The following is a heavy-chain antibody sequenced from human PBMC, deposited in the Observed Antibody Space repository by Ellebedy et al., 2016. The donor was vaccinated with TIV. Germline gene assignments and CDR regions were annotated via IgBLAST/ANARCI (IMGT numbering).Heavy chain of an antibody. Sequence: PGGSLRLSCAASGFTFSDYYMSWIRQAPGKGLEWVSYISSSGSTIYYADSVKGRFTIARDNAKNSLYLQMNSLRADDTAVYYCAREAENIAVTDYFDYWGQGTLVTVSS. CDR2: ISSSGSTI. CDR3: AREAENIAVTDYFDY. D-gene: IGHD6-19*01. V-gene: IGHV3-11*01. J-gene: IGHJ4*02. CDR1: GFTFSDYY.